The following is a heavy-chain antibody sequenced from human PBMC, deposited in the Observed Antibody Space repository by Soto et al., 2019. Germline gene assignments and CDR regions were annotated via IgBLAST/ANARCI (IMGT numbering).Heavy chain of an antibody. CDR1: GGFVSSGSYY. D-gene: IGHD1-1*01. V-gene: IGHV4-34*01. Sequence: QVQLQQWGAGLLKPSETLSLTCAVYGGFVSSGSYYWSWIRQPPGKELEWIGEMSHSGGTHFNPSLKSRGPISVDTSKNQFSLNIYSVTAADTALYYCARVERGTVTTVVDAFDIWGPGTMVTVSS. CDR3: ARVERGTVTTVVDAFDI. J-gene: IGHJ3*02. CDR2: MSHSGGT.